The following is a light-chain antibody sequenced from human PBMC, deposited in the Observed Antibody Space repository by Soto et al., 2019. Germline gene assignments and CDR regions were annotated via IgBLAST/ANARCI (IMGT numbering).Light chain of an antibody. CDR3: SSYTSSSTRLYV. CDR2: EVS. Sequence: QSALTQPASVPGSPGQSITISCTGTSSDVGGYNYVSWYQQHPGKAPKLMIYEVSNRPSGVSNRFSGSKSGNTASLTISGLQAEDEADYYCSSYTSSSTRLYVFGTGTQLTVL. CDR1: SSDVGGYNY. J-gene: IGLJ1*01. V-gene: IGLV2-14*01.